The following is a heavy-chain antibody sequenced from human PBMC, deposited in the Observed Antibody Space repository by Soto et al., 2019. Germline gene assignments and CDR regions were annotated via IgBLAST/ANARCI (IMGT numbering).Heavy chain of an antibody. CDR2: ISSTGSST. Sequence: GGALSLSCPAFAFIFDNYSTDWVRQADGKGLEWVATISSTGSSTYYADSVKGRFNISRDNSKNTLYLQMNSLRVEDTAVYYCAKDRLGGNFDY. J-gene: IGHJ4*01. CDR1: AFIFDNYS. V-gene: IGHV3-23*01. CDR3: AKDRLGGNFDY.